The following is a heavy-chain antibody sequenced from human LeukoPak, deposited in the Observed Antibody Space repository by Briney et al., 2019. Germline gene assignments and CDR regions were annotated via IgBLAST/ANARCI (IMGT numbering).Heavy chain of an antibody. CDR2: INHSGST. CDR3: AREPWFGEPPYYHYYMDL. CDR1: GGSFSGYY. V-gene: IGHV4-34*01. J-gene: IGHJ6*03. D-gene: IGHD3-10*01. Sequence: TETLSLTCAVYGGSFSGYYWSWIRQPPGKGLEWIGEINHSGSTNYNPSLKSRVTISVGTSKNQFSLKLSSVTAAGTAVYYWAREPWFGEPPYYHYYMDLWGKGTTVTISS.